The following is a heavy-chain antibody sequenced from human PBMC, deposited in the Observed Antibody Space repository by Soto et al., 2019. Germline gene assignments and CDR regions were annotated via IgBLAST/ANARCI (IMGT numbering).Heavy chain of an antibody. Sequence: SVKVSCKASGYTFTTYAMHWVRQAPGQRLEWMGWINAGNGNTKYSQKFQGRVTITRDTSASTAYMELSSLRSEDTAVYYCARDRLSYYGMDVWGQGTTVTVSS. V-gene: IGHV1-3*01. J-gene: IGHJ6*02. CDR1: GYTFTTYA. CDR2: INAGNGNT. CDR3: ARDRLSYYGMDV. D-gene: IGHD2-15*01.